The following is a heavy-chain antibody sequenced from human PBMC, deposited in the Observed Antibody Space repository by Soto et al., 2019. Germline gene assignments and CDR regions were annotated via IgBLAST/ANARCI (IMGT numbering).Heavy chain of an antibody. CDR1: GYTFSNYG. CDR3: ARVVPGAEAWFGP. J-gene: IGHJ5*02. D-gene: IGHD2-2*01. CDR2: ISPYSDGT. Sequence: GASVKVSCKTSGYTFSNYGITWVRQAPGQPLEWLGWISPYSDGTNYAQKFQGRVSMTTDTSTTTAYMELRSLRSDDTAVYYCARVVPGAEAWFGPWGQGTLVTVYS. V-gene: IGHV1-18*01.